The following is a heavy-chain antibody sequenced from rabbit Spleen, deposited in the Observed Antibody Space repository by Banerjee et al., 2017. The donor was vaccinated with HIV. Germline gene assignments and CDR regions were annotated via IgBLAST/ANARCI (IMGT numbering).Heavy chain of an antibody. D-gene: IGHD1-1*01. CDR2: INAATGKP. CDR1: GLSFSIFA. V-gene: IGHV1S45*01. J-gene: IGHJ4*01. Sequence: QEQLEESGGGLVQPEGSLTLTCTASGLSFSIFAMCWVRQAPGKGLEWIACINAATGKPVYATWAKGRFTISRTSSTTVTLQMTSLTAADTATYFCARDLTSVIGWNFNLWGQGPWSPS. CDR3: ARDLTSVIGWNFNL.